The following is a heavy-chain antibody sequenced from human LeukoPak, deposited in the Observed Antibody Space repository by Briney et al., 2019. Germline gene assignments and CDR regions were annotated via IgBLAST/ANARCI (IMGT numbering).Heavy chain of an antibody. CDR3: ARDGVFDY. V-gene: IGHV3-7*01. CDR2: IKQDGSDK. CDR1: GFTFSSYW. Sequence: GGSLRLSCAASGFTFSSYWMSWVRQAPGKGLEWVANIKQDGSDKYYVDSVKGRCTISRDNAKNSLYLQMNSLRAADTAVYYCARDGVFDYWGQGALVTVSS. J-gene: IGHJ4*02.